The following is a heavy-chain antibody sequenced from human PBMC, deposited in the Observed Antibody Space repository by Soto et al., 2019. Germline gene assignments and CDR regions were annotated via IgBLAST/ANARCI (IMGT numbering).Heavy chain of an antibody. V-gene: IGHV3-64*02. J-gene: IGHJ4*02. CDR2: IGRSGDRT. D-gene: IGHD2-15*01. Sequence: EVQLVESGEGLVQPGGSLRLSCAASGFTFSSYNIHWIRQAPGKGLEFVSAIGRSGDRTYYADSVKGRLTITRDNSKNPVWLQMGSLRAEDMAVYYCSRARCSSGQCYYFDYWGRGALVSVSS. CDR3: SRARCSSGQCYYFDY. CDR1: GFTFSSYN.